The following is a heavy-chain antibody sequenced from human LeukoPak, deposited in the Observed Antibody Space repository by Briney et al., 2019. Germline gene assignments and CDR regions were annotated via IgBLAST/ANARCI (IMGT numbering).Heavy chain of an antibody. CDR2: INHSGIT. Sequence: ASETLSLTCAVYGGSFSGYYWSWIRQPPGKGLEWIGEINHSGITNYNPSLKSRVTISVDTSKNQFSLKLSSVTAADTALYYCARGRGNIVVVVAPGGIWGQGTMVTVSS. D-gene: IGHD2-15*01. V-gene: IGHV4-34*01. CDR1: GGSFSGYY. J-gene: IGHJ3*02. CDR3: ARGRGNIVVVVAPGGI.